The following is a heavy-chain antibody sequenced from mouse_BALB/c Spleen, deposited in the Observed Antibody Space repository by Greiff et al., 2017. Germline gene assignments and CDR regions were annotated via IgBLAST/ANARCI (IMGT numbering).Heavy chain of an antibody. CDR2: ISSGGST. Sequence: EVQLVESGGGLVKPGGSLKLSCAASGFTFSSYAMSWVRQTPEKRLEWVASISSGGSTYYPDSVKGRFTISRDNARNILYLQMSSLRSEDTAMYYCAREGGYGYYAMDYWGQGTSVTVSS. V-gene: IGHV5-6-5*01. CDR3: AREGGYGYYAMDY. CDR1: GFTFSSYA. J-gene: IGHJ4*01. D-gene: IGHD2-10*02.